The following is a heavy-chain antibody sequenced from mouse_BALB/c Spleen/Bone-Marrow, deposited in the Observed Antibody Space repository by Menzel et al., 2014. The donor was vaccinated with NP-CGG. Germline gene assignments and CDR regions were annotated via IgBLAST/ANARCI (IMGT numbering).Heavy chain of an antibody. Sequence: EVKLVESGGDLVKPGGSLKLSCVASGFTFSSYGMSWVRQTPDKRLEWVATISSGGSSTYYPASVKGRFTISRDNAKSTPYLQMSSLNSEDAAMYYCTRRPLQANSYFDCWGQGTTLTVSS. CDR3: TRRPLQANSYFDC. D-gene: IGHD3-2*02. CDR1: GFTFSSYG. V-gene: IGHV5-6*02. CDR2: ISSGGSST. J-gene: IGHJ2*01.